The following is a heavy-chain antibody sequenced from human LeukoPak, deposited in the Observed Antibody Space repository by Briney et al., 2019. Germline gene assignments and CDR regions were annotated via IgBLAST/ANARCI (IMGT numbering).Heavy chain of an antibody. Sequence: AGGSLRLSCAASGFTFSTYWMHWVRQAPGEGLVWVSRIRGDGGDTIDADSVKGRFTISRDNDKNTISLQMNSIRVEDSAVYYCAGGRGSTDRDLWGQGTLVTVSS. CDR3: AGGRGSTDRDL. CDR2: IRGDGGDT. V-gene: IGHV3-74*01. J-gene: IGHJ5*02. D-gene: IGHD3-10*01. CDR1: GFTFSTYW.